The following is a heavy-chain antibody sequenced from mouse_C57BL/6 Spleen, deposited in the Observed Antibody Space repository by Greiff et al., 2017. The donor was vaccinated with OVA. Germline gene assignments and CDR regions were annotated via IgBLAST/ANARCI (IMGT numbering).Heavy chain of an antibody. CDR2: IDPETGGT. Sequence: VQLQQSGAELVRPGASVTLSCKASGYTFTDYEMHWVKQTPVHGLEWIGAIDPETGGTAYNQKFKGKAILTADKSSSTAYMELRSLTSEDSAVYYGTRRELRLRGWFAYWGQGTLVTVSA. CDR3: TRRELRLRGWFAY. CDR1: GYTFTDYE. V-gene: IGHV1-15*01. J-gene: IGHJ3*01. D-gene: IGHD3-2*02.